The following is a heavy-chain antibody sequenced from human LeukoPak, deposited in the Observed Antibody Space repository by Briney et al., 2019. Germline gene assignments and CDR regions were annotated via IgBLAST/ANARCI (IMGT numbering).Heavy chain of an antibody. J-gene: IGHJ6*02. CDR1: GGSISGSSYY. V-gene: IGHV4-39*01. CDR3: ARHRPGMDV. CDR2: IYYDGST. Sequence: SETLSLTCTVSGGSISGSSYYWDWIRQSPGKGLEWIGNIYYDGSTHYNPSLKSRVTISVDTSKNQFSLKLSSVTAADTAVYYCARHRPGMDVWGQGTPVTVSS.